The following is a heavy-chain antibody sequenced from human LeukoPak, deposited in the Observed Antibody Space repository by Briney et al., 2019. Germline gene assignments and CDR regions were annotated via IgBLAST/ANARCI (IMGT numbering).Heavy chain of an antibody. V-gene: IGHV1-18*01. D-gene: IGHD6-13*01. J-gene: IGHJ4*02. CDR3: ARNHIAGPLHFDDY. Sequence: ASVKVSCKASGYTFKNYGISWVRQAPGQGLEWMGWVGVYNGKTKSAQNLQGRVSLTTDTSTTTAYMELRGLTSDDTAVYYCARNHIAGPLHFDDYWGQGTLVTVSS. CDR2: VGVYNGKT. CDR1: GYTFKNYG.